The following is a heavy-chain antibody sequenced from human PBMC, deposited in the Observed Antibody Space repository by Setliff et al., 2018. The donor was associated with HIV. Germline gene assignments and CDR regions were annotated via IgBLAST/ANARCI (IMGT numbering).Heavy chain of an antibody. J-gene: IGHJ4*02. V-gene: IGHV3-48*01. CDR3: ARDPEPTGFSGSFGY. CDR1: GFTFNTYS. CDR2: ISSGSRTI. D-gene: IGHD1-26*01. Sequence: GSLRLSCAASGFTFNTYSMNWVRQAPGKGLEWVSYISSGSRTIYYADSVKGRFTISRDNAKNSLFLRMSRLRVEDTARYYCARDPEPTGFSGSFGYWGQGTLVTVSS.